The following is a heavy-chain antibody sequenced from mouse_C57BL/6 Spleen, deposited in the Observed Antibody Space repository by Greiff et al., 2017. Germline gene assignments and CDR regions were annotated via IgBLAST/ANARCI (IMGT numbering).Heavy chain of an antibody. J-gene: IGHJ1*03. CDR2: ISYSGST. Sequence: VQLQQSGPGMVKPSQSLSLTCTVTGYSITSGYDWHWIRHFPGNKLEWMGYISYSGSTNYNPSLKSRISITHDTSKNHFFLKLNSVTTEDTATYYCARDRNWDEGNWYFDVWGTGTTVTVSS. D-gene: IGHD4-1*01. V-gene: IGHV3-1*01. CDR3: ARDRNWDEGNWYFDV. CDR1: GYSITSGYD.